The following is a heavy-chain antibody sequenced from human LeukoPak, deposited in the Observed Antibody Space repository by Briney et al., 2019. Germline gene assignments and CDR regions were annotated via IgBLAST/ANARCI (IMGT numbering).Heavy chain of an antibody. CDR2: INPNSGGT. CDR3: ARGPSSGWFLSQFDY. D-gene: IGHD6-19*01. Sequence: GASVKVSCKASGYTFTGYYMHWVRQAPGQGLEWMGWINPNSGGTGYAQRFQGRVTMTRDTSISTAYMELSRLRSDDTAVYYCARGPSSGWFLSQFDYWGQGTLVTVSS. CDR1: GYTFTGYY. J-gene: IGHJ4*02. V-gene: IGHV1-2*02.